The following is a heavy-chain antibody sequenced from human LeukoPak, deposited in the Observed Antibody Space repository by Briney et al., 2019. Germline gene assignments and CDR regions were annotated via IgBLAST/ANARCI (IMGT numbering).Heavy chain of an antibody. J-gene: IGHJ4*02. CDR2: IKDDGSDK. Sequence: GGSLRLSCGTSGFTVSDSWMSWFRQAPGQGMEWVDSIKDDGSDKYYLDSVRGRFTISRDNAEDSLYLQLDDLRAEDTAVFYCARHLLRGQNFDYWGQGTLVTVSS. CDR3: ARHLLRGQNFDY. V-gene: IGHV3-7*01. CDR1: GFTVSDSW.